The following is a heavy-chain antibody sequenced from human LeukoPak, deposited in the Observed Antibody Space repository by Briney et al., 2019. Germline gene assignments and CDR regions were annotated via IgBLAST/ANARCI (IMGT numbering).Heavy chain of an antibody. CDR1: GFTVSSNY. CDR2: ISGSGVST. J-gene: IGHJ5*02. Sequence: GGSLRLSCTASGFTVSSNYMSWVRQAPGKGLEWVSVISGSGVSTYYADSVKGRFTISRDNSKNTLYLQMNSLRAEDTAVYYCANYKQLSRNNWFDPWGQGTLVTVSS. CDR3: ANYKQLSRNNWFDP. V-gene: IGHV3-23*01. D-gene: IGHD6-6*01.